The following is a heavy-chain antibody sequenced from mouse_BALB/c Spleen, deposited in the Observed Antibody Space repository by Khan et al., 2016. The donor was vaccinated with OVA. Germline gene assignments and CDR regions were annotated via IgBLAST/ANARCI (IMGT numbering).Heavy chain of an antibody. CDR3: TNYYGYLDY. V-gene: IGHV3-2*02. J-gene: IGHJ2*01. CDR2: ISYSGST. CDR1: GYSITSDYA. Sequence: EVQLQESGPDLVKPSQSLSLTCTVTGYSITSDYAWNWIRQFPGNKLEWMGYISYSGSTRYNPSLKSRISITRDTSKNQFFLQLNSVTTEDTATYYCTNYYGYLDYWGQGTTLTVSS. D-gene: IGHD1-1*01.